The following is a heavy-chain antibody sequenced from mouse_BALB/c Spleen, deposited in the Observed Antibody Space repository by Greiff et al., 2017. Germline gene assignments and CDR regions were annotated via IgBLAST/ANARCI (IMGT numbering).Heavy chain of an antibody. Sequence: EVQLVESGGGLVKPGGSLKLSCAASGFTFSSYAMSWVRQSPEKRLEWVAEISSGGSYTYYPDTVTGRFTISRDNAKNTLYLEMSSLRSEDTAMYYCARDNGYFDYWGQGTTLTVSS. J-gene: IGHJ2*01. CDR3: ARDNGYFDY. CDR2: ISSGGSYT. CDR1: GFTFSSYA. V-gene: IGHV5-9-4*01.